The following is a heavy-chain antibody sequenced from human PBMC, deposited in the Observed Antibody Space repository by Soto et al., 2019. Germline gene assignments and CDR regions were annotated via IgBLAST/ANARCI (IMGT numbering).Heavy chain of an antibody. CDR1: GGSISSYY. V-gene: IGHV4-59*01. CDR3: ARGVFPMDV. CDR2: IYYSGST. D-gene: IGHD3-3*01. J-gene: IGHJ6*02. Sequence: QVQLRESGPGLVKPSETLSLTCTVSGGSISSYYWSWIRQPPGKGLEWIGYIYYSGSTNYNPSLKSRVTISVDTSKNQFSLKLSSVTAADTAVYYCARGVFPMDVWGQGTTVTVSS.